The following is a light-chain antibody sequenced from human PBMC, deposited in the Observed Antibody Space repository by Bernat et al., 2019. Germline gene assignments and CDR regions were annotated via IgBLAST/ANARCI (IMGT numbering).Light chain of an antibody. V-gene: IGLV4-60*03. CDR2: LEGSGSY. CDR3: ETWDSNTHKGV. Sequence: QPVLTQSSSASASLGSSVKLTCTLSSGHSSYIIAWHQQQPGKAPRYLMKLEGSGSYNKGSGVPDRFSGSSSGADRYLTISNLQSEDEADYYWETWDSNTHKGVFGGGTKLTVL. CDR1: SGHSSYI. J-gene: IGLJ3*02.